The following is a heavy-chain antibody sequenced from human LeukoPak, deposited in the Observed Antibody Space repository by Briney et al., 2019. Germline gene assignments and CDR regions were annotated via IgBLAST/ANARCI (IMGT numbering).Heavy chain of an antibody. CDR2: IYYSGST. V-gene: IGHV4-61*08. Sequence: SETLSLTCTVSGGSISSGGYYWSWIRQHPGKGLEWIGYIYYSGSTNYNPSLKSRVTISVDTSKNQFSLKLSSVTAADTAVYYCARGGDGYNFHYYYGMDVWGQGTTVTVSS. CDR1: GGSISSGGYY. D-gene: IGHD5-24*01. J-gene: IGHJ6*02. CDR3: ARGGDGYNFHYYYGMDV.